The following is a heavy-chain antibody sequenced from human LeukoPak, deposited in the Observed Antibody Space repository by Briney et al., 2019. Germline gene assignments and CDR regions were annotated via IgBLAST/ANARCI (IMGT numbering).Heavy chain of an antibody. Sequence: ASVKVSCKASGYTFTGYYMHWVRQAPGQGLEWMGRINPNSGGTNYAQKFQGRVTMTRDTSISTAYMELSRLRSDDTAVYYCARPRDYGDGFDPWGQGTLVTVSS. CDR1: GYTFTGYY. J-gene: IGHJ5*02. CDR3: ARPRDYGDGFDP. V-gene: IGHV1-2*06. D-gene: IGHD4-17*01. CDR2: INPNSGGT.